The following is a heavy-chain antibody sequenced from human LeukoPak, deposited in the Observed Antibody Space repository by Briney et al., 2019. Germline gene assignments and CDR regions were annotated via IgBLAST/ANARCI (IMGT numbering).Heavy chain of an antibody. CDR2: IRQGGSEK. CDR3: ARAGYYGDDAFDL. Sequence: GGSLRLSCVASGFIIGSYWMSWVRQAPGKGLEWVANIRQGGSEKYYVDSVKGRLTISRDNAKNSLYLQMNNLTAADTAIYYCARAGYYGDDAFDLWGQGTRVTVSS. V-gene: IGHV3-7*01. CDR1: GFIIGSYW. J-gene: IGHJ3*01. D-gene: IGHD2/OR15-2a*01.